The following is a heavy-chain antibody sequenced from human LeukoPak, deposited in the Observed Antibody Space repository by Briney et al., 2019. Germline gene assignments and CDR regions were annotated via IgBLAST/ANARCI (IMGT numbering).Heavy chain of an antibody. CDR1: GYTFTGYY. J-gene: IGHJ5*02. D-gene: IGHD3-22*01. CDR2: INPNSGGT. V-gene: IGHV1-2*02. Sequence: ASVKVSCKASGYTFTGYYMHWVRQAPGQGLEWMGWINPNSGGTNYAQKFQGRVTMTRDTSISTAYMVLSRLRSDDTAVYYCARDVYYPNWFDPWGQGTLVTVSS. CDR3: ARDVYYPNWFDP.